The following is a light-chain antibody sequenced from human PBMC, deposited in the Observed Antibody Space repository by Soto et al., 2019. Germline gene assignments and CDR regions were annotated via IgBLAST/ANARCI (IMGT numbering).Light chain of an antibody. CDR2: RVS. J-gene: IGKJ4*01. Sequence: EIVLTQSPGTLSLFPGERATLSCRASQTITTLAWYQRKPGQAPRLLIYRVSSRATGVPDRFSGSGSGTDYTLTISRLEPEDFAVYYCQQYGNLPLTFGGGTKVDIK. CDR1: QTITT. V-gene: IGKV3-20*01. CDR3: QQYGNLPLT.